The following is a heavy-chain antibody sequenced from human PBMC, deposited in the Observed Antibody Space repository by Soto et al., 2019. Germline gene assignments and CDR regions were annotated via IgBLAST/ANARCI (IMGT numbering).Heavy chain of an antibody. J-gene: IGHJ6*02. D-gene: IGHD5-18*01. V-gene: IGHV3-33*01. CDR1: GFTFSSYG. CDR2: IWYDGSNK. Sequence: GGSLRLSCAASGFTFSSYGMHWVRQAPGKGLEWVAVIWYDGSNKYYADSVKGRFTISRDNSKNTLYLQMNSLRAEDTAVYYCARELSGYSYGQYYYGMDVWRQRTTVTVSS. CDR3: ARELSGYSYGQYYYGMDV.